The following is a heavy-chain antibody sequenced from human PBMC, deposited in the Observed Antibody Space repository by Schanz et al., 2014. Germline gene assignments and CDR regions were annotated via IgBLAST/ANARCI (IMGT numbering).Heavy chain of an antibody. CDR2: VFYGETT. J-gene: IGHJ4*02. CDR1: GGSISTYY. CDR3: ARHRDPDRGGYDF. V-gene: IGHV4-59*08. D-gene: IGHD5-12*01. Sequence: ALLQESGPGLAKPSGTLSFTCSVSGGSISTYYWSWIRQTPGKGLEWIVFVFYGETTIYNPSLKSRITIAGDPTKNQLLLRMRSVAAADTAVYYCARHRDPDRGGYDFWGQGILVTVSS.